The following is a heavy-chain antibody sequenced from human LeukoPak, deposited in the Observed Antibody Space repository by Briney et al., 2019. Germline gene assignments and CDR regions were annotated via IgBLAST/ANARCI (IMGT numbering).Heavy chain of an antibody. J-gene: IGHJ2*01. V-gene: IGHV4-4*02. D-gene: IGHD3-3*01. CDR2: IYHSGST. Sequence: PGGSLRLSCAASGFTFSSYSMNWVRQPPGKGLEWIGEIYHSGSTKYNPSLKSRVTISEDKSKNQFSLKLSSVTAADTAVYYCAREDYDDSGGWYFDLWGRGTLVTVSS. CDR3: AREDYDDSGGWYFDL. CDR1: GFTFSSYSM.